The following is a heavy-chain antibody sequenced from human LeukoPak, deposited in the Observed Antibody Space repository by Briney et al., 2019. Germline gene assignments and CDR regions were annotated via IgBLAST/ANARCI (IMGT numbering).Heavy chain of an antibody. D-gene: IGHD3-22*01. CDR1: GFTFSSYE. Sequence: PGGSLGLSCAASGFTFSSYEMNWVRQAPGKGLEWVSYISSSGSTIYYADSVKGRFTISRDNAKNSLYLQMNSLRAEDTAVYYCARDNYYGSSGYYHYYYYGMDVWGQGTTVTVSS. J-gene: IGHJ6*02. V-gene: IGHV3-48*03. CDR2: ISSSGSTI. CDR3: ARDNYYGSSGYYHYYYYGMDV.